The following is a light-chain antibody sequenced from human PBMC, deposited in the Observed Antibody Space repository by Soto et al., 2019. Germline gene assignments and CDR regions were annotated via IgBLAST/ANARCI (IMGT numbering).Light chain of an antibody. J-gene: IGKJ4*01. V-gene: IGKV1-5*03. CDR2: KAS. CDR1: QTISSW. CDR3: LQHETFPVT. Sequence: DIQMTQSPSTLSGSVGDRVTITCRASQTISSWVAWYQQKPGKAPKLLIYKASTLKSGVPSRCSGSGAWTECTRTISSLKPDDGATYDCLQHETFPVTVGGGTKVEIK.